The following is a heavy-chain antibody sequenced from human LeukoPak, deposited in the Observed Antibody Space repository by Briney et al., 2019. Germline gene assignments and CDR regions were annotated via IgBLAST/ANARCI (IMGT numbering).Heavy chain of an antibody. V-gene: IGHV4-30-2*01. CDR3: ARARWNFDY. J-gene: IGHJ4*02. D-gene: IGHD4-23*01. CDR1: GASISSAVYY. Sequence: SQTLSLTCGVSGASISSAVYYCSWIRQPPGKGLEWIGEINHSGSTNYNPPLKSRVTISVDTSKNQFSLKLSSVTAADTAVYYCARARWNFDYWGQGTLVTVSS. CDR2: INHSGST.